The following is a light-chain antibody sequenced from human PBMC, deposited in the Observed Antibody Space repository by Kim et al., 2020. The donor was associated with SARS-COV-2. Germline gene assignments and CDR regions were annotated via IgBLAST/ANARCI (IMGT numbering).Light chain of an antibody. CDR3: QKYDSAPRT. V-gene: IGKV1-27*01. CDR1: QDITNY. J-gene: IGKJ1*01. CDR2: AAS. Sequence: DLQMTQSPSSLSASVGDRVTITCRASQDITNYLAWYQQHPGKLPTLLIYAASTLRSGVPSRFRGSGSGTDFTLTITSLQPEDVATYYCQKYDSAPRTFGQGTKVE.